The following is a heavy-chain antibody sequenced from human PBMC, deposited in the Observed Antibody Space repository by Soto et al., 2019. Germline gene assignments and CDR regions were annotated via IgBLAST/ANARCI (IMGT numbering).Heavy chain of an antibody. D-gene: IGHD2-15*01. J-gene: IGHJ4*02. CDR2: ISGSGGNT. V-gene: IGHV3-23*01. Sequence: EVQLLESGGDLVQPGGSLRLSCAASGFTFSSYAMNWVRQTPGKGLQWVSAISGSGGNTYYADSVKGRFTISRDNSKNTLYLQMNDLTVEDTAMYYCAKEQTAVGPRDLCGGNPPAYYWGQGTLVTVSS. CDR3: AKEQTAVGPRDLCGGNPPAYY. CDR1: GFTFSSYA.